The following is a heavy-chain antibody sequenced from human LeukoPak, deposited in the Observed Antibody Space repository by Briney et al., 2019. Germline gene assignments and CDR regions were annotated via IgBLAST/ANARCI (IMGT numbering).Heavy chain of an antibody. Sequence: GESLGLSCVASGFTFVFSGMNWVRQAPGKGLEWISYIGIDSGNTNYADSVKGRFTISGDKAKNSLYLQVNSLRVEDTAVYYCARDYKYAFDNWGQGTLVTVSS. CDR2: IGIDSGNT. CDR1: GFTFVFSG. J-gene: IGHJ4*02. V-gene: IGHV3-48*01. CDR3: ARDYKYAFDN. D-gene: IGHD5-24*01.